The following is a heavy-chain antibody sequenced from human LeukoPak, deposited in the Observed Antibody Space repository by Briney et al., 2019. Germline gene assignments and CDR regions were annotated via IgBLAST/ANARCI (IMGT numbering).Heavy chain of an antibody. V-gene: IGHV1-18*01. CDR2: ISAYNGNT. J-gene: IGHJ4*02. CDR1: GYTFTSYG. D-gene: IGHD2-2*01. CDR3: ARDMGVPAASYFFDY. Sequence: ASVKVSCKASGYTFTSYGISWVRQAPRQGLEWMGWISAYNGNTKYAQNLQGRVNMTTDTSTSTAYMEMRSLRSDDTAVFYCARDMGVPAASYFFDYWGQGTLVTVSS.